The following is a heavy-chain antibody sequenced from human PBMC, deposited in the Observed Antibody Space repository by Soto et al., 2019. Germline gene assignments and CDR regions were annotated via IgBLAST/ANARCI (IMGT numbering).Heavy chain of an antibody. CDR2: IYYSGST. V-gene: IGHV4-31*03. Sequence: SETLSLTCTVSGGSISSGGYYWSWIRQHPGKGLEWIGYIYYSGSTYYNPSLKSRVTISVDTSKNQFSLKLSSVTAADTAVYYCARGDLRGLYYYDSSGYYLDYWGQGTLVTVSS. J-gene: IGHJ4*02. CDR1: GGSISSGGYY. CDR3: ARGDLRGLYYYDSSGYYLDY. D-gene: IGHD3-22*01.